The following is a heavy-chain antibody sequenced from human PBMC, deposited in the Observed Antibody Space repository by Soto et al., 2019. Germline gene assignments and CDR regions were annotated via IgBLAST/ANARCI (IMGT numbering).Heavy chain of an antibody. J-gene: IGHJ2*01. CDR3: ARDFDVNTALDYWYFEL. Sequence: QGQLRESGPGPVKSSEALSRTCTLSGGSTSGNCWSWVRQPAGKGLGRLGRIYSSGRTHYNTALKSRVTMSVSTNHFSLTLNSVTAADTAVYYCARDFDVNTALDYWYFELWGRGTLGTVSS. CDR1: GGSTSGNC. D-gene: IGHD5-18*01. CDR2: IYSSGRT. V-gene: IGHV4-4*07.